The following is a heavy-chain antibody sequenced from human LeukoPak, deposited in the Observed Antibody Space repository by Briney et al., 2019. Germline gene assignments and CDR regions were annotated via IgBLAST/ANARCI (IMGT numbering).Heavy chain of an antibody. CDR2: ISSNSNYI. CDR3: VREMVVAATPWYFNL. V-gene: IGHV3-21*01. J-gene: IGHJ2*01. D-gene: IGHD2-15*01. CDR1: GFTFSTYS. Sequence: GGSLRLSCAASGFTFSTYSMNWVRQAPGKGLEWVSSISSNSNYIYYADSVKGRFTISRDNAKNSPYLQMNSLRAEDTAMYYCVREMVVAATPWYFNLWGRGTLVTVSS.